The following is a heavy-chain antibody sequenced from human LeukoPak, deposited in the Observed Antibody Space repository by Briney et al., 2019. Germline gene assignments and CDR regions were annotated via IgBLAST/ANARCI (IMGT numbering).Heavy chain of an antibody. CDR2: ISISGSTI. V-gene: IGHV3-48*03. CDR1: GFTFSSYE. J-gene: IGHJ6*03. Sequence: GGSLRLSCAASGFTFSSYEMTWVRQAPGKGLERVSYISISGSTIYFADSVKGRFTVSRDNAKNSLYLQMNSLRAEDTAIYYCARTGDYYHYYMDVWGKGTTVTVSS. CDR3: ARTGDYYHYYMDV.